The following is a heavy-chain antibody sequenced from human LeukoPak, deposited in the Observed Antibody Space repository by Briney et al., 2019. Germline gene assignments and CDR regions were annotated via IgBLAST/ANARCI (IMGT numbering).Heavy chain of an antibody. V-gene: IGHV5-51*01. Sequence: GESLKISRKGSGYSFTSYWIGWVRQMPGKGLEWMGIIYPGDSDTRYSPSFQGQVTISADKSVSTAYLQWSSLKASDTAMYYCARGGDSGSYYPSDAFDIWGQGTMVTVSS. CDR3: ARGGDSGSYYPSDAFDI. D-gene: IGHD1-26*01. CDR1: GYSFTSYW. CDR2: IYPGDSDT. J-gene: IGHJ3*02.